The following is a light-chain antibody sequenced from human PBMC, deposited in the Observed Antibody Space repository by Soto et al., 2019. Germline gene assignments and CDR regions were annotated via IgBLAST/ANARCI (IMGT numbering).Light chain of an antibody. J-gene: IGLJ1*01. Sequence: QSALTQPASVSGSLGQSITISCTGTSSDIGYYDYVSWYQQHPGKAPKLVIYEVTNRPSGVSNRFSGSKSGNTASLTISGLQAEDEADYYCSSYTGISTYVFGTGTKLTVL. CDR2: EVT. CDR3: SSYTGISTYV. CDR1: SSDIGYYDY. V-gene: IGLV2-14*01.